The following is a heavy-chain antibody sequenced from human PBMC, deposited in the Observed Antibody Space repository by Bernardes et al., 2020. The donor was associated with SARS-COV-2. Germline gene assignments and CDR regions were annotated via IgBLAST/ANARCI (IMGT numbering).Heavy chain of an antibody. J-gene: IGHJ6*02. CDR3: ARERMVLWFGSTPDV. Sequence: GGSLRLSCAASRFTFSNYAMYWVRQAPGKGLEWVAVISYDGDNKYYTDSVKGRFTISRDDSKKTLYLQMGSLRGEDTAVYYCARERMVLWFGSTPDVWGQGTTVTVSS. V-gene: IGHV3-30-3*01. D-gene: IGHD2-21*01. CDR2: ISYDGDNK. CDR1: RFTFSNYA.